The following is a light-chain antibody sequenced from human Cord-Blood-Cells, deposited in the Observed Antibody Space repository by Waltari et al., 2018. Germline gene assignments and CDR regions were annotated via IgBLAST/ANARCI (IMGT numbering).Light chain of an antibody. CDR1: SSDVGSFNL. CDR3: CSYAGSSTLV. CDR2: EGS. V-gene: IGLV2-23*01. Sequence: SALTPPASVSGSSGPAITIFCTGTSSDVGSFNLVFWYQQHPGKAPKLMIYEGSKRPSGVSDRFSGSKSGNTASLTISGLQAEDEADYYCCSYAGSSTLVFGGGTKLTVL. J-gene: IGLJ3*02.